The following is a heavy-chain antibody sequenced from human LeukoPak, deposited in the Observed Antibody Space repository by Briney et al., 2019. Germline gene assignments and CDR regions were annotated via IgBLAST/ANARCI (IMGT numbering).Heavy chain of an antibody. V-gene: IGHV3-23*01. CDR1: RFTFSSYA. D-gene: IGHD4-17*01. CDR2: ISATDGSA. J-gene: IGHJ3*02. Sequence: GGSLRLSCAASRFTFSSYAMSWVRQAPGKGLEWVSVISATDGSAYYADSVKGRFSLSRDNSKNTLDLQMNSLRVDDTAVYYCARDPNGDYIGAFDMWGQGTMVTVSS. CDR3: ARDPNGDYIGAFDM.